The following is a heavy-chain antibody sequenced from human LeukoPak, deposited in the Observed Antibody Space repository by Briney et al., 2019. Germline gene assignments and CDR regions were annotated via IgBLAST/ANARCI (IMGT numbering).Heavy chain of an antibody. CDR1: GGSINNYY. D-gene: IGHD1-26*01. CDR3: ARGASYSGTFDY. V-gene: IGHV4-59*01. CDR2: IYYSGST. J-gene: IGHJ4*02. Sequence: PSETLSLTCTVSGGSINNYYWNWIRQPPGKGLEWIGYIYYSGSTNYNPSLKSRVTISVDTSKNQFSLRLSPVTAADTAVYYCARGASYSGTFDYWGQGTLVTVSS.